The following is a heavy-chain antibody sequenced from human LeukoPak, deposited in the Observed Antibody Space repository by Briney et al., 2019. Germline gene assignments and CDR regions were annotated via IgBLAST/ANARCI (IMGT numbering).Heavy chain of an antibody. CDR1: GFAFNNFA. CDR2: ISYDGSNK. Sequence: GGSLRLSCEASGFAFNNFAIHWVRQAPDKGLEWVAIISYDGSNKYYADSVKGRFTISRDISENTVFLQMNSLTPEDTAIYYCAGSRVRRRSARYVHYGMDVWGQGTTVTVSS. V-gene: IGHV3-30-3*01. D-gene: IGHD6-19*01. CDR3: AGSRVRRRSARYVHYGMDV. J-gene: IGHJ6*02.